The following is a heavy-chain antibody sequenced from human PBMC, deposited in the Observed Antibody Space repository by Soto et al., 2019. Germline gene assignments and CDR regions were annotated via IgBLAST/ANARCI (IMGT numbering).Heavy chain of an antibody. D-gene: IGHD3-16*01. CDR3: AREKEGETAVEY. CDR2: IYYIGST. J-gene: IGHJ4*01. CDR1: VFSISSFFYY. Sequence: SDTLSLTCTFSVFSISSFFYYLSFIRQHPGKGLEWIGYIYYIGSTYYNPSLKSRVTISVDTSKNQFSLKLSSVTSADTAVYYCAREKEGETAVEYWGNGNLVTVSS. V-gene: IGHV4-31*03.